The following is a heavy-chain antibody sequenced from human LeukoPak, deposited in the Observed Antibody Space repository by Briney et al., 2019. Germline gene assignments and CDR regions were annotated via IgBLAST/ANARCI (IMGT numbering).Heavy chain of an antibody. J-gene: IGHJ6*03. D-gene: IGHD2-15*01. V-gene: IGHV4-34*01. CDR2: INHSGRT. CDR3: AREHCSGGSCYSIYYYYYMDV. CDR1: GGSFSGYY. Sequence: PSETLSLTCAVYGGSFSGYYWSCIRQPPGKGLEWIGEINHSGRTNYNPSLKSRVTISVDTSKNQFSLKLSSVTAADTAVYYCAREHCSGGSCYSIYYYYYMDVWGKGTTVTVSS.